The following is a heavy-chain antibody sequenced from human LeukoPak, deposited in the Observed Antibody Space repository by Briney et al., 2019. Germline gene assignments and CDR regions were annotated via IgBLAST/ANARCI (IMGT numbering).Heavy chain of an antibody. J-gene: IGHJ4*02. CDR1: GFTFSNFW. Sequence: GESLRLSCAASGFTFSNFWMIWVRQAPGEGMEWVANIQQDGGQKRYADSVRGRFTVSRDNAQTSLYLHINSLRAEDTAVYYCARASNPWLQLSWGQGTLVTVSS. D-gene: IGHD5-24*01. CDR3: ARASNPWLQLS. V-gene: IGHV3-7*05. CDR2: IQQDGGQK.